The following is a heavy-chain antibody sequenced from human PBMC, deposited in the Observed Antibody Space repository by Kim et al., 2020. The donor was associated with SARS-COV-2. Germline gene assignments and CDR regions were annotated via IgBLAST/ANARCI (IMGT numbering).Heavy chain of an antibody. V-gene: IGHV4-59*13. J-gene: IGHJ4*02. CDR3: AVNSGPDGYFDY. CDR1: GGSISSYY. CDR2: IYYSGST. D-gene: IGHD6-19*01. Sequence: SETLSLTCTVSGGSISSYYWSWIRQPPGKGLEWIGYIYYSGSTNYNPSLKSRVTISVDTSKNQFSLKLSSVTAADTAVYYCAVNSGPDGYFDYWGQGTLVTVSS.